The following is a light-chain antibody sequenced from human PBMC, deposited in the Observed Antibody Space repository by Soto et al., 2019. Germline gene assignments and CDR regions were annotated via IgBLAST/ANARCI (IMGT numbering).Light chain of an antibody. Sequence: EIVLTQSPATLSLSPGERATLSCRASQSVSSYLAWYQQKPGQARRLLIHDASNRATGIPARFSGSGSGTDFTLTISSLEPEDFAVYYCQQRTNWRITFGQGTRLEIK. CDR3: QQRTNWRIT. CDR2: DAS. J-gene: IGKJ5*01. CDR1: QSVSSY. V-gene: IGKV3-11*01.